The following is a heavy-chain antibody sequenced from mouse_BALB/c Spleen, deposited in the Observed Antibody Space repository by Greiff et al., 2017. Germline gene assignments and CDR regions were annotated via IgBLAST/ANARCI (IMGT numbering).Heavy chain of an antibody. J-gene: IGHJ4*01. CDR2: ISTYYGDA. Sequence: VQLQQSGAELVRPGVSVKISCKGSGYTFTDYAMHWVKQSHAKSLEWIGVISTYYGDASYNQKFKGKATMTVDKSSSTAYMELARLTSEDSAIYYCARGGLQNFDYWGQGTSVTVSS. V-gene: IGHV1S137*01. D-gene: IGHD2-2*01. CDR3: ARGGLQNFDY. CDR1: GYTFTDYA.